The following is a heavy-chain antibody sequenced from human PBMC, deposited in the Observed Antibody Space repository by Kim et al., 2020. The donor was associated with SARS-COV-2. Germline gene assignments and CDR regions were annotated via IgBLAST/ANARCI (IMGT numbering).Heavy chain of an antibody. J-gene: IGHJ5*02. CDR3: AKPIAVTGTGGFDP. D-gene: IGHD6-19*01. V-gene: IGHV3-74*01. Sequence: ASSVKGRFTISRDNAKNTLYLQMNSLRVEETAVYYCAKPIAVTGTGGFDPWGQGTLVTVSS.